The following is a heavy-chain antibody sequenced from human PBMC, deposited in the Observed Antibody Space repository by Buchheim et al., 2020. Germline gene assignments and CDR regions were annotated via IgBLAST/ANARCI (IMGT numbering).Heavy chain of an antibody. CDR2: ISYDGSNK. J-gene: IGHJ4*02. CDR1: GFTFSSYA. D-gene: IGHD3-16*01. CDR3: ARVGGGMGGY. Sequence: QVQLVESGGGVVQPGRSLRLSCAASGFTFSSYAMHWVRQAPGKGLEWVAVISYDGSNKYYADSVKGRFTISRDNSKNTLYLQINSLGAEDTAVYYCARVGGGMGGYWGQGTL. V-gene: IGHV3-30-3*01.